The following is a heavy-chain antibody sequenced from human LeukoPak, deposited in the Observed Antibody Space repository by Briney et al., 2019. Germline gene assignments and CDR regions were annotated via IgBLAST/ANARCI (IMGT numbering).Heavy chain of an antibody. CDR3: AKFHSYQLLGPTVDY. Sequence: GGSLRLSCAASGFTFSSYGIHWVRQAPGKGLEWVAFIRYDGSNKYYADSVKGRFTISRDNSKNPLYLQMNSLRAEDTAVYYCAKFHSYQLLGPTVDYGGQGTLVTVSS. CDR2: IRYDGSNK. CDR1: GFTFSSYG. V-gene: IGHV3-30*02. J-gene: IGHJ4*02. D-gene: IGHD2-2*01.